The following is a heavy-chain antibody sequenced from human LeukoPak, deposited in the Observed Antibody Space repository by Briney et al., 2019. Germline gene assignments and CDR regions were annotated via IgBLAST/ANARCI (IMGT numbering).Heavy chain of an antibody. V-gene: IGHV1-18*01. CDR2: ISAYNGNT. Sequence: ASVMVSCKASGYTFTSYGISWVRQAPGQGLEWMGWISAYNGNTNYAQKLQGRVTMTRDTSTSTVYMELSSLRSEDTAVYYCARVMTPIFYDSSGYYGYWGQGALVTVSS. J-gene: IGHJ4*02. CDR1: GYTFTSYG. CDR3: ARVMTPIFYDSSGYYGY. D-gene: IGHD3-22*01.